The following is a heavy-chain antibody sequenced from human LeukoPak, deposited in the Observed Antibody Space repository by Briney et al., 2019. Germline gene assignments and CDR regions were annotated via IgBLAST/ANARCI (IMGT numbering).Heavy chain of an antibody. J-gene: IGHJ6*04. CDR3: AELGITMIGGV. CDR2: ISSSGSTI. D-gene: IGHD3-10*02. CDR1: GITFSDYS. V-gene: IGHV3-48*04. Sequence: GGSLRLSCAASGITFSDYSMNWVRQAPGKGLEWVSYISSSGSTIYYADSVKGRFTISRDNAKNSLYLQMNSLRAEDTAVYYCAELGITMIGGVWGKGTTVTISS.